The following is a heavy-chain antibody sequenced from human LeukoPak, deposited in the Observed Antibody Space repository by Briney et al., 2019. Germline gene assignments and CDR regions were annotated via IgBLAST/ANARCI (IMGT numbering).Heavy chain of an antibody. Sequence: SVKVSCKASGGTFSSYAISWVRQAPGQGLEWMGGIIPIFGTANYAQKFQGRVTITADESTSTAYMELSSLRSEDTAVYYCATQSSIAARLWFDPRGQGTLVTVSS. CDR1: GGTFSSYA. J-gene: IGHJ5*02. V-gene: IGHV1-69*13. CDR2: IIPIFGTA. CDR3: ATQSSIAARLWFDP. D-gene: IGHD6-6*01.